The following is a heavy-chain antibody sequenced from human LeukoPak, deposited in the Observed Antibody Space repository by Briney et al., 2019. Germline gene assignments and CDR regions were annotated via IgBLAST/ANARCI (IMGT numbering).Heavy chain of an antibody. J-gene: IGHJ4*02. CDR3: ARWVAATGFDY. CDR2: INPSGGST. CDR1: GYTFTSYY. D-gene: IGHD2-15*01. Sequence: ASVKVSCKASGYTFTSYYMHWVRQAPGQGLEWMGIINPSGGSTSYAQKLQGRVTMTRDMSTSTVYMELSSLRSEDTAVYYCARWVAATGFDYWGQGTLVTVSS. V-gene: IGHV1-46*01.